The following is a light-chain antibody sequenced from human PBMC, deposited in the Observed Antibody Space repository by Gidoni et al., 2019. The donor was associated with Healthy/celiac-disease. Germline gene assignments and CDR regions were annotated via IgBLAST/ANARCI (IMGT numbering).Light chain of an antibody. CDR3: QHEAT. J-gene: IGKJ1*01. Sequence: EIVMTQSPATLSVSPGERATLSCRASQSVSSNLAWYQQKPGQAPGLLIYGASTRATGIPARFSGSGSGTECTLNISSLQSEDFEVYNCQHEATFXQXTKVEIK. CDR2: GAS. CDR1: QSVSSN. V-gene: IGKV3-15*01.